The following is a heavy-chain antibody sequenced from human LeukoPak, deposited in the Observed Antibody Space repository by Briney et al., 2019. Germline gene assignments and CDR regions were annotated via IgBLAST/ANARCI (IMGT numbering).Heavy chain of an antibody. Sequence: ASVKVSCKASGGTFSSYAISWVRQAPGQGLEWMGRIIPIFGIANYAQKFQGRVTITADKSTSTAHMELSSLRSEDTAVYYCARDLHCSGGSCFSRYYYYYGMDVWGQGTTVTVSS. CDR3: ARDLHCSGGSCFSRYYYYYGMDV. CDR1: GGTFSSYA. CDR2: IIPIFGIA. V-gene: IGHV1-69*04. D-gene: IGHD2-15*01. J-gene: IGHJ6*02.